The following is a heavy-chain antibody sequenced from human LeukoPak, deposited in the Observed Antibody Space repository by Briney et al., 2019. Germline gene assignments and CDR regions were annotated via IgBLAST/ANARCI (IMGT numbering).Heavy chain of an antibody. Sequence: GASVKVSCKASGGTFSSYAISWVRQAPGQGLEWMGGIIPIFGTANYAQKFQGRVTITADESTSTAYMELSSLRSEDTAVYYCARVAPGIAAAGPFDPWGQGTLVTVSS. J-gene: IGHJ5*02. V-gene: IGHV1-69*13. CDR1: GGTFSSYA. CDR2: IIPIFGTA. CDR3: ARVAPGIAAAGPFDP. D-gene: IGHD6-13*01.